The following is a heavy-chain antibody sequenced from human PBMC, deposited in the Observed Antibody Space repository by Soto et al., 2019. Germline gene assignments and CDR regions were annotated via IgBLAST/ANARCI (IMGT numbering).Heavy chain of an antibody. Sequence: SETLSLTCTVSGGSISSYYWSWIRQPPGKGLEWIGYIYYSGSTNYNPSLKSRVTISVDTSKNQFSLELSSVTAADTAVYYCARDLSVDAFDIWGQGTMVTVSS. V-gene: IGHV4-59*01. CDR1: GGSISSYY. CDR2: IYYSGST. CDR3: ARDLSVDAFDI. J-gene: IGHJ3*02.